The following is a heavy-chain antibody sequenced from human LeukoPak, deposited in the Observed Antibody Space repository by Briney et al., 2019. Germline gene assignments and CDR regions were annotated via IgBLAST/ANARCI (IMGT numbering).Heavy chain of an antibody. CDR3: AKDHCSSTSSYPYYYYYGMDV. CDR2: ISGSGGST. D-gene: IGHD2-2*01. CDR1: GFTFSSYA. Sequence: GGSLRLSCAASGFTFSSYAMSWVRQAPGKGLEWVSAISGSGGSTYYADSVKGRFTISRDNSKNTLYLQMNSLRAEDTAVYYCAKDHCSSTSSYPYYYYYGMDVWGKGTTVTVSS. J-gene: IGHJ6*04. V-gene: IGHV3-23*01.